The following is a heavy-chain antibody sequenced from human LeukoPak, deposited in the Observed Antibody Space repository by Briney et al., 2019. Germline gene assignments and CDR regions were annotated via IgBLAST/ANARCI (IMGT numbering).Heavy chain of an antibody. J-gene: IGHJ4*02. V-gene: IGHV3-43*02. Sequence: GGSLRLSCAASGFTFSSYAMHWVRQAPAKGQEWVSLISGDGGSTYYADSVKGRFTLSRDNSKNSLYLQMNSLRTEDTALYYCAKPPSPYGGNLFDYWGQGTLVTVSS. D-gene: IGHD4-23*01. CDR3: AKPPSPYGGNLFDY. CDR2: ISGDGGST. CDR1: GFTFSSYA.